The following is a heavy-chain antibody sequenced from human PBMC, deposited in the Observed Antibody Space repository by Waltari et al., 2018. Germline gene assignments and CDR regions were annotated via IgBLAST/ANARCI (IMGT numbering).Heavy chain of an antibody. Sequence: QVQLQQWGAGLLKPSETLSLSCDVSGGSLSGFHWTWIRQTPGKGLEWIGDITLRGTTNSNPALKGRITVSLDTARRQLSLRVTPMTAADTGVYFCARSVAGVGMEYWGQGTPVTVSS. V-gene: IGHV4-34*02. CDR3: ARSVAGVGMEY. J-gene: IGHJ4*02. D-gene: IGHD6-19*01. CDR1: GGSLSGFH. CDR2: ITLRGTT.